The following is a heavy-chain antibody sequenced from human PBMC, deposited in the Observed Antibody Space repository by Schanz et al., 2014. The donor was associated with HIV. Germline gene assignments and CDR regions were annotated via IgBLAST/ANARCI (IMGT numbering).Heavy chain of an antibody. Sequence: QVQLVESGGGVVQPGRSLRLSCAASGFTFSSYGMHWVRQAPGKGLEWVAVISYDGSNKYYADSVKGRFAISRDISKNTPYPEISGLRAEAKADSSVANGERQLRGVGGYHFDYWGQGTLVTVSS. CDR1: GFTFSSYG. D-gene: IGHD6-13*01. J-gene: IGHJ4*02. CDR2: ISYDGSNK. V-gene: IGHV3-30*18. CDR3: ANGERQLRGVGGYHFDY.